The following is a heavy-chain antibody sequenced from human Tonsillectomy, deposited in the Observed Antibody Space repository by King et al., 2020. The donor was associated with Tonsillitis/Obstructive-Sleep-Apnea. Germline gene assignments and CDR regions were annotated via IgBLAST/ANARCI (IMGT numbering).Heavy chain of an antibody. CDR1: GGTFRSYF. D-gene: IGHD4-17*01. CDR2: IIPAFGIT. J-gene: IGHJ4*02. V-gene: IGHV1-69*01. Sequence: QLVQSGAEVKKPGSSVKVSCKASGGTFRSYFFSWVRQAPGQDLEWMGGIIPAFGITNYAQKYRGRVTITADEPSSTVFMDLSGLRSEDTAIFYCATMTTVTTIGGHWGQGTLVTVSS. CDR3: ATMTTVTTIGGH.